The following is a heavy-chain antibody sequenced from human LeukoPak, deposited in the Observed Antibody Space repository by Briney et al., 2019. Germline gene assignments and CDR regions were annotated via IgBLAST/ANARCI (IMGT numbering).Heavy chain of an antibody. V-gene: IGHV4-61*01. CDR1: GVSISSSSYY. J-gene: IGHJ1*01. CDR2: IYYSGST. D-gene: IGHD2/OR15-2a*01. CDR3: ARNAGKYYRYFQH. Sequence: SETLSLTCTVSGVSISSSSYYWSWIRQPPGKGLEWIGYIYYSGSTNYNPSLKSRVNITIDTSKNQFSLTLTSVTAADTAMYYCARNAGKYYRYFQHWGQGTVVSVSS.